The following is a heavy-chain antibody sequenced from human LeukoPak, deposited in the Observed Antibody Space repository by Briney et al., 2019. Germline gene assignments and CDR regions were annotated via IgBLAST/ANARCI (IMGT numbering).Heavy chain of an antibody. Sequence: GGSLRLSCAASGFTFSTYAVIWIRQAPGKGLEAVSSISDSGSRTYYADSVKGRFTVSRDNSKNTVFLQMNSLRADDTAIYYCAKGLALTDYYWYGMDVLGQGATVTVSS. CDR2: ISDSGSRT. CDR3: AKGLALTDYYWYGMDV. CDR1: GFTFSTYA. V-gene: IGHV3-23*01. J-gene: IGHJ6*02.